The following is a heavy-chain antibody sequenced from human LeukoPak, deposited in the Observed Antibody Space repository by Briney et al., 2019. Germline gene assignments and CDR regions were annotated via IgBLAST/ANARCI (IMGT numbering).Heavy chain of an antibody. J-gene: IGHJ4*02. CDR2: ISSSSSYI. Sequence: GGSLRLSCAASGFTFSSYSMNWVRQAPGKGLEWVSSISSSSSYIYYADSVKGRFTISRDNAKNSLYLQMNCLRAEDTAVYYCARDVSEMARLPCFDYWGQGTLVTVSS. CDR3: ARDVSEMARLPCFDY. D-gene: IGHD5-24*01. V-gene: IGHV3-21*01. CDR1: GFTFSSYS.